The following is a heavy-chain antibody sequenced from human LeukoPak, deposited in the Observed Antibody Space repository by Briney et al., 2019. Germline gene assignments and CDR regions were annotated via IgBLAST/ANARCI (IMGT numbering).Heavy chain of an antibody. CDR3: AKASGSSGYYYWYFDL. Sequence: GGSLRLSCAASGFTFSSYAMSWVRQAPGKGLEWVSALSGSGGSTYYADSVKGRFAISRDNSKNTLYLQMNSLRAEDMAFYYCAKASGSSGYYYWYFDLWGRGTLVTVSS. D-gene: IGHD3-22*01. J-gene: IGHJ2*01. V-gene: IGHV3-23*01. CDR2: LSGSGGST. CDR1: GFTFSSYA.